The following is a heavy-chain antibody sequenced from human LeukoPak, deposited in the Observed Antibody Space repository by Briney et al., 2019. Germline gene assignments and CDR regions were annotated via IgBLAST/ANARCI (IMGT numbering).Heavy chain of an antibody. Sequence: SETLSLTCTVSGGSISNYYWSWVRQPARKGLEWIGRIYISGSTNYNPSLKSRVTISVDKSKNQFSLKLSSVTAADTAVYYCARFHGSGFYLDYWGQGTLVTVSS. J-gene: IGHJ4*02. CDR3: ARFHGSGFYLDY. CDR2: IYISGST. D-gene: IGHD3-10*01. CDR1: GGSISNYY. V-gene: IGHV4-4*07.